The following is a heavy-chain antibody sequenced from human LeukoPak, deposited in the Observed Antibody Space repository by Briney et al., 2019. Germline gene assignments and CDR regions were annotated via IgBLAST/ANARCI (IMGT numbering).Heavy chain of an antibody. D-gene: IGHD1/OR15-1a*01. CDR2: IKSKTYGGSA. CDR1: GFTFGDYP. V-gene: IGHV3-15*01. J-gene: IGHJ4*02. CDR3: TTQGTSGTGRVDY. Sequence: GGSLRLSCTASGFTFGDYPMAWFRQAPGKGLEWVGRIKSKTYGGSADYAAPVKGRFTISRDDSKNTLYLQMNSLKTEDTAVYYCTTQGTSGTGRVDYWGQGTLVTVSS.